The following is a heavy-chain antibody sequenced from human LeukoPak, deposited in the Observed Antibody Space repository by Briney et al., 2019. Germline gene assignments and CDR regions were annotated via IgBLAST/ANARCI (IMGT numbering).Heavy chain of an antibody. CDR2: ISSSSSYI. J-gene: IGHJ5*02. CDR1: GFTVSSNY. V-gene: IGHV3-21*01. D-gene: IGHD6-13*01. CDR3: ARDLSPGYSSSWYGP. Sequence: GGSLRLSCAASGFTVSSNYMSWVRQAPGKGLEWVSSISSSSSYIYYADSVKGRFTISRDNAKNSLYLQMNSLRAEDTAVYYCARDLSPGYSSSWYGPWGQGTLVTVSS.